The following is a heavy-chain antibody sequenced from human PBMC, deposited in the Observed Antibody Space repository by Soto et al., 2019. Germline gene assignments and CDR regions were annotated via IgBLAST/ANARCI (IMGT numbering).Heavy chain of an antibody. CDR1: GGTFSSYA. Sequence: GASVKVSCKASGGTFSSYAISWVRQAPGQGLEWMGGIIPIFGTANYAQKFQGRVTITADESTSTAYMELSSLRSEDTAVYYCARGRHDYTPENTFXYWGQGTLVTVSS. D-gene: IGHD4-4*01. CDR2: IIPIFGTA. J-gene: IGHJ4*02. CDR3: ARGRHDYTPENTFXY. V-gene: IGHV1-69*13.